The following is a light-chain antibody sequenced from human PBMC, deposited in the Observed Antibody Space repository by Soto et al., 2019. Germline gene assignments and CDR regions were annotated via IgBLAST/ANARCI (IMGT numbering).Light chain of an antibody. Sequence: DIQMTQSPSSLSASVGDRVTITCRPSQSISNYLNWYQQKPGKAPELLIFAASSLQSGVPSKFSDSGSGTDFTPTISSLRPEDSASYYCQQTYSTPWTFGRGTNVEI. CDR3: QQTYSTPWT. CDR1: QSISNY. V-gene: IGKV1-39*01. CDR2: AAS. J-gene: IGKJ1*01.